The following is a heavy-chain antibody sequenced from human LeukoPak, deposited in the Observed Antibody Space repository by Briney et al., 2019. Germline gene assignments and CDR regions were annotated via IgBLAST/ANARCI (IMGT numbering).Heavy chain of an antibody. D-gene: IGHD5-18*01. J-gene: IGHJ4*02. Sequence: ASVKVSCKASGYIFTNYGISWVRQAPGQGLEWMGWIGAYNGNTNYAQKLQGRVTMTRDTSISTAYMELSRLRSDDTAVYYCARVRDSYGRLAYWGQGTLVTVSS. V-gene: IGHV1-18*01. CDR1: GYIFTNYG. CDR3: ARVRDSYGRLAY. CDR2: IGAYNGNT.